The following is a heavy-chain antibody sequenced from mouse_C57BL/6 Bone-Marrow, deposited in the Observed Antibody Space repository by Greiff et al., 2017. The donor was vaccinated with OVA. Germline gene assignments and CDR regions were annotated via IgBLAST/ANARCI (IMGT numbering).Heavy chain of an antibody. CDR2: IYPGDGDT. Sequence: QVQLQQSGAELVKPGASVKISCKASGYAFSSYWMNWVKQRPGKGLEWIGQIYPGDGDTNYNGKFKGKATLTADKSSSTAYMQLSSLTSEDSAVYFCARGDYGYGSSYIAMDYWGQGTSVTVSS. CDR1: GYAFSSYW. J-gene: IGHJ4*01. D-gene: IGHD1-1*01. CDR3: ARGDYGYGSSYIAMDY. V-gene: IGHV1-80*01.